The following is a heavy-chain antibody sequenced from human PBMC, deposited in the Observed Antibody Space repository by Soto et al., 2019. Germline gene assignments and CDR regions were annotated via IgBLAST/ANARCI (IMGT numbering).Heavy chain of an antibody. CDR1: GFTFSSYA. D-gene: IGHD3-22*01. CDR3: AKSTLVVVVIHEFDY. CDR2: ISGSGDTT. V-gene: IGHV3-23*01. J-gene: IGHJ4*02. Sequence: PGGSLRLSCAASGFTFSSYAMSWVRQAPGKGLEWVSGISGSGDTTYYADSVKGRFTISRDNSKNTLFLQMNSLRADDTAVYYCAKSTLVVVVIHEFDYWGQGTLVTVSS.